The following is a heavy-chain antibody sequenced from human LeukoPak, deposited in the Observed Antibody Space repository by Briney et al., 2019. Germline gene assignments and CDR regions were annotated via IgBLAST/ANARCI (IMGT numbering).Heavy chain of an antibody. CDR3: ASLVDTAMATDYYYYYGMDV. CDR1: GFTFSSYA. J-gene: IGHJ6*02. D-gene: IGHD5-18*01. V-gene: IGHV3-30-3*01. CDR2: ISYDGSNK. Sequence: PGGSLRLSCAASGFTFSSYAMHWVRQAPGKGLEWVAVISYDGSNKYYADSVKGRFTISRDNSKNTLYLQMNSLRAEDTAVYYCASLVDTAMATDYYYYYGMDVWGQGTTVTVSS.